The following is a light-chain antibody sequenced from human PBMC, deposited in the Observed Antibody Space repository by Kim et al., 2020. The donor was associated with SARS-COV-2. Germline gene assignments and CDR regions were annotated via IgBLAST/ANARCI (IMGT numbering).Light chain of an antibody. Sequence: GQSITISCTGTSSDVGVSKYVSWYQQHPGKVPKVMIYEVSERPSGVPDRFSGSKSGNTASLTVSGLQAEDEADYYCSSYAGNNIYLFGTGTKVTVL. V-gene: IGLV2-8*01. J-gene: IGLJ1*01. CDR3: SSYAGNNIYL. CDR2: EVS. CDR1: SSDVGVSKY.